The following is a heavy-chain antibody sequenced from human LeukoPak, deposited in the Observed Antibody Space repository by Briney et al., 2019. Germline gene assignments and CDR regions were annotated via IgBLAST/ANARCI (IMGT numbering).Heavy chain of an antibody. D-gene: IGHD1-7*01. CDR1: GGSIRSFY. CDR2: IHYSGST. V-gene: IGHV4-59*01. Sequence: SETLSLTCTVSGGSIRSFYWSWIRQPPGKGLEWIGYIHYSGSTNYNPSLKSRVTISADTSKNEFSLKLTSVTAADTAVYYCARGGNWNYENWFDPWGQGTLVTVSS. J-gene: IGHJ5*02. CDR3: ARGGNWNYENWFDP.